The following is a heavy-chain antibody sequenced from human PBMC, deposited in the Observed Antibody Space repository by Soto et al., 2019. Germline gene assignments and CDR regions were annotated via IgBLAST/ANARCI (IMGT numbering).Heavy chain of an antibody. CDR3: ATDGNDYVWGSYRYTSSGLDV. Sequence: GGSLRLSCAASGFTFSSYSMNWVRQAPGKGLEWVSYISSSSSTIYYADSVKGRFTISRDNAKNSLYLQMNSLRDEDTAVYYCATDGNDYVWGSYRYTSSGLDVWGQGTTVTVSS. CDR1: GFTFSSYS. J-gene: IGHJ6*02. D-gene: IGHD3-16*02. CDR2: ISSSSSTI. V-gene: IGHV3-48*02.